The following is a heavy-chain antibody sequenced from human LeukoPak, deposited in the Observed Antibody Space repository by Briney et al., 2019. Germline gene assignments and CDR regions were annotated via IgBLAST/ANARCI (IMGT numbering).Heavy chain of an antibody. J-gene: IGHJ4*02. CDR1: GFNVRTNY. CDR3: ASPQTATTYNFDY. Sequence: PGGSLRLSCAASGFNVRTNYMSWVRQAPGKGLEWVSVIYSGGNTYYADSVKGRFTISRDNSKNTLYLQMNSLRAEDMAVYYCASPQTATTYNFDYWGQGTLVTVSS. CDR2: IYSGGNT. D-gene: IGHD3-16*01. V-gene: IGHV3-66*01.